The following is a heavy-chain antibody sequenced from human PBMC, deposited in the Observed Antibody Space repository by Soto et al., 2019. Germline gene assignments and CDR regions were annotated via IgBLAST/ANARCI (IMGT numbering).Heavy chain of an antibody. V-gene: IGHV4-39*01. CDR1: GGSISSSSYY. CDR3: ARRGIAAAGMYGMDV. D-gene: IGHD6-13*01. CDR2: IYYSGSS. J-gene: IGHJ6*02. Sequence: PSETLSLTCTVSGGSISSSSYYWGWIRQPPGKGLEWIGSIYYSGSSYYNPSPKSRVIISVDTSKNQFSLKLSSVTAAETAVYYCARRGIAAAGMYGMDVWGQGTTVTVSS.